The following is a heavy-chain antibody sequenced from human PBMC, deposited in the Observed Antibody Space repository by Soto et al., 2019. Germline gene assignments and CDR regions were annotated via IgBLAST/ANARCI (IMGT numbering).Heavy chain of an antibody. CDR3: ARSGTAMPTRENS. Sequence: QVQLVQSGAEVKKPGASVKVSCKASGYTFTSYGITWVRQAPGQGLEWMGWISAHNGNKKYAQKFQGRVTMTTDTPTSTAYRDLKSLRSGDRAVDSCARSGTAMPTRENSWGQGPLVTVSA. J-gene: IGHJ4*02. CDR1: GYTFTSYG. V-gene: IGHV1-18*01. CDR2: ISAHNGNK. D-gene: IGHD5-18*01.